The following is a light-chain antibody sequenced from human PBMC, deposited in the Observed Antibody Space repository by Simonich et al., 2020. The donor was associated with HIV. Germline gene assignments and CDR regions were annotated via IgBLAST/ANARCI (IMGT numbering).Light chain of an antibody. Sequence: QSALTQPASVSGSPGQSITISCTGTSSDVGVDNYVSCYQQHPGKAPKLLIYDVIKRPSGVSNRFSGYKSGNTASLTISGLQAEDEADYYCFSYTNNRGVFGGGTKLTVL. CDR1: SSDVGVDNY. V-gene: IGLV2-14*01. CDR3: FSYTNNRGV. J-gene: IGLJ3*02. CDR2: DVI.